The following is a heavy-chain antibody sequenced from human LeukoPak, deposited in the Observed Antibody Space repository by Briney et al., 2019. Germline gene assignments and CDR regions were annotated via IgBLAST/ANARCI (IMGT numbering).Heavy chain of an antibody. J-gene: IGHJ2*01. CDR1: GGSFSGYY. CDR2: INHSGST. CDR3: ARVKVPAAHNRYFDL. Sequence: PSETLSLTCAVYGGSFSGYYWSWIRQPPGKGLEWIGEINHSGSTNYNPSLKSRVTISVDTSKNQFSLKLSSVTAADTAVYYCARVKVPAAHNRYFDLWGRGTLVTVSS. V-gene: IGHV4-34*01. D-gene: IGHD2-2*01.